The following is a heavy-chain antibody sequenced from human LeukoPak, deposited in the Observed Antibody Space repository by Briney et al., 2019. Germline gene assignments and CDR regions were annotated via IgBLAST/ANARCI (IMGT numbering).Heavy chain of an antibody. CDR2: IYYSGST. J-gene: IGHJ4*02. Sequence: SETLSLTCTVSGGSISSYYWSWIRQPPGKGLEWIGYIYYSGSTNYNPSLKSRVTISVDTSKNQFSLELSSVTAADTAVYYCARVKWELGGVDYWGQGTLVTVSS. D-gene: IGHD1-26*01. CDR1: GGSISSYY. V-gene: IGHV4-59*01. CDR3: ARVKWELGGVDY.